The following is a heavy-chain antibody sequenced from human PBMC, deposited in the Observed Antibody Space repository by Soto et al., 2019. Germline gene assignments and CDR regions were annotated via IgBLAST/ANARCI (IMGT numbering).Heavy chain of an antibody. J-gene: IGHJ4*02. CDR1: GGSISSGDYY. CDR2: IYYSGST. V-gene: IGHV4-30-4*01. CDR3: AGWELLRGVDY. D-gene: IGHD1-26*01. Sequence: QVQLQESGPGLVKPSQTLSLTCTVSGGSISSGDYYWSWIRQPPGKGLEWIGYIYYSGSTYYNPSLKSRVTISVDTSKNLFSLKLSSLTAADTAVYYCAGWELLRGVDYWGQGTLVPVSS.